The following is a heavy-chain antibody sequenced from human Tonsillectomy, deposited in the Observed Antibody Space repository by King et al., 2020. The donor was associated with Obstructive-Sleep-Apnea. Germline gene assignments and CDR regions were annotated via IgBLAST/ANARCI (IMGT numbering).Heavy chain of an antibody. Sequence: VQLVESGGGLVQPGGSLRLSCAASGFTFSSYSMNWVSQAPGKGLEWVSYITSSSNTIFYADSVRGRFTISRDNAKNSLYLQMNSLRAEDTAVYYCARDSGDSGYDSRPIWGQGILVTVSS. CDR1: GFTFSSYS. V-gene: IGHV3-48*04. CDR2: ITSSSNTI. D-gene: IGHD5-12*01. CDR3: ARDSGDSGYDSRPI. J-gene: IGHJ4*02.